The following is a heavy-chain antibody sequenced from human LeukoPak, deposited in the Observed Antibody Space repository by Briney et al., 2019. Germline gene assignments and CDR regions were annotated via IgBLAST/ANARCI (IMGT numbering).Heavy chain of an antibody. V-gene: IGHV3-23*01. Sequence: PGGTLRLSCAASGFTFSSFGMSWVRQAPGKGLEWVSAISSTGGTAYYADSVKGRFTISRDNSKNTLYLQMNSLRAEDTAVYYCAKAHGYNYGAYFDYWGQGTLVTVSS. D-gene: IGHD5-24*01. CDR1: GFTFSSFG. CDR3: AKAHGYNYGAYFDY. J-gene: IGHJ4*02. CDR2: ISSTGGTA.